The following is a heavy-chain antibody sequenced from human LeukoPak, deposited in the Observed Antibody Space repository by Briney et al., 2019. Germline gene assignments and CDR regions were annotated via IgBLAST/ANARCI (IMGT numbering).Heavy chain of an antibody. D-gene: IGHD2-8*01. CDR2: INPNSGGT. Sequence: ASVKVSCKASGYTFTGYYMHWVRQAPGQGLEWMGWINPNSGGTNYAQKFQGRVTMTRDTSISTAYMELSRLRSDDTAVYYCARDHRDIVLMVYAPRPLFDYYMDVWGKGTTVTVSS. V-gene: IGHV1-2*02. CDR1: GYTFTGYY. J-gene: IGHJ6*03. CDR3: ARDHRDIVLMVYAPRPLFDYYMDV.